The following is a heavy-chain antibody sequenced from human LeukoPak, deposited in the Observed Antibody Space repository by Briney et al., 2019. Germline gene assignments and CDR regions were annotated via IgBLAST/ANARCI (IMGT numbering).Heavy chain of an antibody. D-gene: IGHD6-13*01. CDR1: GGSISSYY. J-gene: IGHJ4*02. CDR3: ARGALQGDSSSWYDY. V-gene: IGHV4-59*01. CDR2: IYYSGST. Sequence: PSETLSLTCTVSGGSISSYYWSWIRQPPGKGLEWIGHIYYSGSTNYNPSLKSRVTISIDTSKNQFSLRLSSVTAADTAVYYCARGALQGDSSSWYDYWGQGTLVAVSS.